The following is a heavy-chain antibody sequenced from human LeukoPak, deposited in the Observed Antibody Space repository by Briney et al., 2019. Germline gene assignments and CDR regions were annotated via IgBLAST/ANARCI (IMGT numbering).Heavy chain of an antibody. CDR2: IYYSGST. D-gene: IGHD6-19*01. Sequence: SETLSLTCTVSGGSISSYYWSWNRQPPGKGLEWIGYIYYSGSTYYNPSLKSRVTISVDTSKNQFSLKLSSVTAADTAVYYCASSEYSSDTPDWGQGTLVTVSS. CDR3: ASSEYSSDTPD. J-gene: IGHJ4*02. V-gene: IGHV4-30-4*01. CDR1: GGSISSYY.